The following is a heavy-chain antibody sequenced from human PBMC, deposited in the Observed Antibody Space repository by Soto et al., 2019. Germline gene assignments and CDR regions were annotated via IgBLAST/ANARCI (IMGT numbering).Heavy chain of an antibody. J-gene: IGHJ4*02. CDR3: TTDWAPYTYYYDSSGYNY. CDR2: IKSKTDGGTT. CDR1: GFTFSNAW. D-gene: IGHD3-22*01. Sequence: GGSRLSCAASGFTFSNAWMSWVRQAPGKGLEWVGRIKSKTDGGTTDYAAPVKGRFTISRDDSKNTLYLQMNSLKTEDTAVYYCTTDWAPYTYYYDSSGYNYWGQGTLVTVSS. V-gene: IGHV3-15*01.